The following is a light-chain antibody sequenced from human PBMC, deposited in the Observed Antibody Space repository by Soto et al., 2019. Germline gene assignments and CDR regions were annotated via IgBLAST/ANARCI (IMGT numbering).Light chain of an antibody. J-gene: IGKJ1*01. CDR3: QQRSNWPPTWT. V-gene: IGKV3-11*01. Sequence: LSLSPGERATLSCRASQSVGSYLAWYQHKPGQPPRLLIYDASNRATGIPARFSGSGSRTDFPLTISSLELEDFAVYYCQQRSNWPPTWTFGQGTKVEIK. CDR2: DAS. CDR1: QSVGSY.